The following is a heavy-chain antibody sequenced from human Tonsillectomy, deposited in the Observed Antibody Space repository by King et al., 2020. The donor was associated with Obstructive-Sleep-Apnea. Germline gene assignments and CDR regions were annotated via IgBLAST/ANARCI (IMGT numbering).Heavy chain of an antibody. CDR2: IIPILGIA. J-gene: IGHJ5*02. V-gene: IGHV1-69*09. CDR1: GGSFSSYA. CDR3: AKGDGTYSWFDP. Sequence: VQLVQSGTEVKKPGSSVKVSCKASGGSFSSYAFSWVRQAPGQGLEWMGGIIPILGIADYAQNFQGRVTITADKSTITAYIELGSLRSEDTAVYYCAKGDGTYSWFDPWGQGTLVSVSS.